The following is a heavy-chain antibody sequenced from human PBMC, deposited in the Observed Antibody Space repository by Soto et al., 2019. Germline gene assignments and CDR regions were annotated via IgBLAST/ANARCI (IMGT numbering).Heavy chain of an antibody. V-gene: IGHV3-13*01. J-gene: IGHJ4*02. CDR2: IDNSGDS. D-gene: IGHD3-10*01. CDR1: GFTFTYHD. CDR3: VQAGNSGSLGN. Sequence: WGSLRLSCAASGFTFTYHDMRWVRQPPGKGLEWVAAIDNSGDSFYSVSVKGRFTVSRENAKNSLSLQMSGLTAGDTAIYYCVQAGNSGSLGNWGPGTLV.